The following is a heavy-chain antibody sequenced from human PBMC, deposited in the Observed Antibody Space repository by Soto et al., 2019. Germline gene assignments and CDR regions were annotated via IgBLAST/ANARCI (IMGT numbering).Heavy chain of an antibody. J-gene: IGHJ4*02. V-gene: IGHV4-34*01. Sequence: PSETLSLTCAVYGGSFSGYYWSWIRQPPGKGLEWIGEINHSGSTNYNPSLKSRVTISVDTSKNQFSLKLSSVTAADTAVYYCARARVGATVVYWGQGTLVTVSS. CDR3: ARARVGATVVY. D-gene: IGHD1-26*01. CDR2: INHSGST. CDR1: GGSFSGYY.